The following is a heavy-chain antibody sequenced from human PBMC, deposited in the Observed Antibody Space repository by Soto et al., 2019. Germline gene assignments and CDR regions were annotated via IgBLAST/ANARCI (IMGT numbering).Heavy chain of an antibody. D-gene: IGHD1-26*01. Sequence: TLSLTCTVSGGSITNSNWWSWVRLPPAKGLEWIGDIYHAGSTKYNPSLERRVTMSVDTSNNQFALTLTSVTAADTAVYFCARGPPIVGNTTPLDSWGQGTLVTVSS. J-gene: IGHJ4*02. V-gene: IGHV4-4*01. CDR3: ARGPPIVGNTTPLDS. CDR1: GGSITNSNW. CDR2: IYHAGST.